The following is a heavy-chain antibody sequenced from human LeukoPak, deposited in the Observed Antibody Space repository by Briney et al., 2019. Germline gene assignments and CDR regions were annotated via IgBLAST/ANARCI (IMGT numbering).Heavy chain of an antibody. Sequence: GGSLRLSCAASGFTFSSHAMSWVRQAPGKGLEWVSAIGDSGKDTSYAGSVKGRFTISRDNSKSALYLQMNSLRADDTALYYCVRDPLGIGPAFDVWGQGTTVTVSS. CDR1: GFTFSSHA. CDR3: VRDPLGIGPAFDV. J-gene: IGHJ3*01. D-gene: IGHD7-27*01. CDR2: IGDSGKDT. V-gene: IGHV3-23*01.